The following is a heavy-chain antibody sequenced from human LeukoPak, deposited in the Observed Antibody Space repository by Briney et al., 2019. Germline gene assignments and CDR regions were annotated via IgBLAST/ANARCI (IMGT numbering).Heavy chain of an antibody. CDR1: GGSINTYQ. Sequence: SETLSLTCTVSGGSINTYQWSWIRQPPGKGLEWLGYGSFHYRGTTIYSPSFKSRVTISGDTSKNQLSLKLNSVTAADTAVYYCAREDCSSTSCYTAPFDYWGQGTLVTVSS. D-gene: IGHD2-2*02. J-gene: IGHJ4*02. CDR3: AREDCSSTSCYTAPFDY. V-gene: IGHV4-59*12. CDR2: GSFHYRGTT.